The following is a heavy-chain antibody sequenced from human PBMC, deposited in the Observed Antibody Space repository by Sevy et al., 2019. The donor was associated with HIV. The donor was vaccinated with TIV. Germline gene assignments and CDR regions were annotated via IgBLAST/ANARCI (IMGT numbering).Heavy chain of an antibody. V-gene: IGHV3-48*01. D-gene: IGHD1-26*01. J-gene: IGHJ5*02. CDR1: GFTFSSYS. Sequence: GGSLRLSCAASGFTFSSYSMNWVRQAPGKGLEWVSYISSSSSTIYYADSVKGRFTISRDNAKNSLYLQMNSLRAEDTAVYYCARVFYRNWFDPWGQGTLVNVSS. CDR2: ISSSSSTI. CDR3: ARVFYRNWFDP.